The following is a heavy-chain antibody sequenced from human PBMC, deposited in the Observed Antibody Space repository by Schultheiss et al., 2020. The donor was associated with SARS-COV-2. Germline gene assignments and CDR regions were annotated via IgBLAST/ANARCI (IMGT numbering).Heavy chain of an antibody. J-gene: IGHJ6*02. CDR1: GGSFSGYY. D-gene: IGHD3/OR15-3a*01. CDR3: ARMAWDWNGMDV. V-gene: IGHV4-34*01. CDR2: INHSGST. Sequence: SETLSLTCAVYGGSFSGYYWSWIRQPPGKGLEWIGEINHSGSTNYNPSLKSRVTISVDTSKNQFSLKLSSVTAADTAVYYCARMAWDWNGMDVWGQGTTVTVSS.